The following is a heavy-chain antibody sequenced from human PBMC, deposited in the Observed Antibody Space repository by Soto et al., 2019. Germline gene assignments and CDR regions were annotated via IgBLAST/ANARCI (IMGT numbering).Heavy chain of an antibody. J-gene: IGHJ4*02. Sequence: QLQLQESDSGLVKPSQTLSLTCAVSGGSISSGGYSWSWIRQPPGKGLEWIGYIYHSGSTYYNPSLKSRVTISVDRSKNQFSLKLSSVTAADTAVYYCASRDGYNIFDYWGQGTLVTVSS. CDR3: ASRDGYNIFDY. CDR2: IYHSGST. V-gene: IGHV4-30-2*01. D-gene: IGHD5-12*01. CDR1: GGSISSGGYS.